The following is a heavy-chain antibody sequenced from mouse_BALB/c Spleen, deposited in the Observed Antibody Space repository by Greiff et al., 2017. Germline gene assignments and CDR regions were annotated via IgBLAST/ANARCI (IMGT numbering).Heavy chain of an antibody. CDR1: GYTFTSYW. Sequence: EVQLQQPGAELVRPGASVKMSCKASGYTFTSYWMHWVKQRPGQGLEWIGAIYPGNSDTSYNQKFKGKAKLTAVTSTSTAYMELSSLTNEDSAVYYCTRAGIYYGSSAWFAYWGQGTLVTVSA. V-gene: IGHV1-5*01. CDR2: IYPGNSDT. D-gene: IGHD1-1*01. J-gene: IGHJ3*01. CDR3: TRAGIYYGSSAWFAY.